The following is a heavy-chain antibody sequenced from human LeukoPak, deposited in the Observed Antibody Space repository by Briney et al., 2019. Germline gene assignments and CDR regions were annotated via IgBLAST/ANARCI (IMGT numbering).Heavy chain of an antibody. D-gene: IGHD3-22*01. Sequence: SGGSLRLSCAASGFTFSDYYMSWIRQAPGKGLEWVSYISSSGSTIYYADTVKGRFTISRDNARNSLYLQMNGLTDEDTAVYYCAREPPGNYDDSGHYYAYFDCWGQGALVTVSS. CDR1: GFTFSDYY. V-gene: IGHV3-11*04. CDR3: AREPPGNYDDSGHYYAYFDC. CDR2: ISSSGSTI. J-gene: IGHJ4*02.